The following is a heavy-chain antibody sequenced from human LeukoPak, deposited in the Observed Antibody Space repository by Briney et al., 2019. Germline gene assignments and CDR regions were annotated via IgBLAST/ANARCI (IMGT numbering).Heavy chain of an antibody. CDR3: AIGREVITWGGADVYDV. CDR1: GYTFTSYG. Sequence: ASVKVSCKASGYTFTSYGISWVRQAPGQRPEWMGWFSPYNGDTKYAPKLKGRVTLTADTLTSTAYMELRTLISDATATYYCAIGREVITWGGADVYDVWGQGTTVIVSS. CDR2: FSPYNGDT. D-gene: IGHD3-16*01. J-gene: IGHJ3*01. V-gene: IGHV1-18*01.